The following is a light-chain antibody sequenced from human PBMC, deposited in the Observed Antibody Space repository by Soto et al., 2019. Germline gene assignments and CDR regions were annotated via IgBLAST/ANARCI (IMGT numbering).Light chain of an antibody. CDR1: QSVSSY. CDR3: QQRSNWPPGT. CDR2: DAS. V-gene: IGKV3-11*01. J-gene: IGKJ4*01. Sequence: EIVLTHSPATLSLSPGEIATLSCRASQSVSSYLAWYQQKPGQAPRLLIYDASNRATGIPARFSGSGSGTDFTLTISSLEPEDFAVYYCQQRSNWPPGTFGGGTKVDIK.